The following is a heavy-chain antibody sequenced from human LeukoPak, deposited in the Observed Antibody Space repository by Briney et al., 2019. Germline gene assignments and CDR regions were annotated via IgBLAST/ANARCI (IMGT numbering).Heavy chain of an antibody. CDR2: ISYDGNVK. CDR3: ARDFSTKYSQDY. Sequence: GGSLRLSCAASGFSFSHCALHWVRQAPGKGLEWLAFISYDGNVKYYADSVKGRFTVSRDDSKITLYLQMTSLRTEDTALYYCARDFSTKYSQDYWGQGTLVTVSS. D-gene: IGHD5-18*01. J-gene: IGHJ4*02. CDR1: GFSFSHCA. V-gene: IGHV3-30-3*01.